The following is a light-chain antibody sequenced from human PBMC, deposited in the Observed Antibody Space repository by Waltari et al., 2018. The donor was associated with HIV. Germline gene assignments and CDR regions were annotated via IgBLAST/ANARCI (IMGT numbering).Light chain of an antibody. V-gene: IGLV3-25*03. Sequence: YELTQPPSVSVSPGQTARITCSGDALPKHYVYWYQQRPGQAPVLVIYKDSERPSGIPERFSGSSSGTTVTLTISGVQAEDEADYYCQSADSSGSYVFGTGTTVTVL. CDR2: KDS. J-gene: IGLJ1*01. CDR1: ALPKHY. CDR3: QSADSSGSYV.